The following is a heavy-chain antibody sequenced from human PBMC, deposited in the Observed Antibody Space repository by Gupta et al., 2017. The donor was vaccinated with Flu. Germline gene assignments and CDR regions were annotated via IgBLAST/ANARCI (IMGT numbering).Heavy chain of an antibody. CDR1: GFTFSTSW. Sequence: EVQLVESGGGLVQPGGSLRLSCAASGFTFSTSWMHWVRQAPGKGLVWVSRINSYGTSTTYADSVKGRFTISRDNAKNTLYLQMNGLRAEDTAVYYCARRYCSGGCCYLDYWGQGTLVTVSS. CDR3: ARRYCSGGCCYLDY. D-gene: IGHD2-15*01. CDR2: INSYGTST. J-gene: IGHJ4*02. V-gene: IGHV3-74*01.